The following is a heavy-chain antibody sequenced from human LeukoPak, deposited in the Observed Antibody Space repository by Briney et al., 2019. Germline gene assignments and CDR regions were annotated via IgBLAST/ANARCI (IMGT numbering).Heavy chain of an antibody. J-gene: IGHJ4*02. Sequence: GGPLRLSCAASGFTVSSNYMSWVRQAPGKGLEWVSVIYSGGSTYYADSVKGRFTISRDNSKNTLYLQMNSLRAEDTAVYYCAREHPGYCSGGSCYSLDYWGQGTLVTVSS. CDR1: GFTVSSNY. D-gene: IGHD2-15*01. CDR3: AREHPGYCSGGSCYSLDY. V-gene: IGHV3-66*01. CDR2: IYSGGST.